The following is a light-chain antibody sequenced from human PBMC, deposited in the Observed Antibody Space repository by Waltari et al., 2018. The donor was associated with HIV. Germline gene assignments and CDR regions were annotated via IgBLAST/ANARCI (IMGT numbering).Light chain of an antibody. J-gene: IGLJ2*01. CDR2: EGI. V-gene: IGLV2-23*01. Sequence: QSALTQPASVSGSPGQSITISCTGTSRDIWNSHLVSWYQQHPGKAPKLIIYEGIKRPSGVSNRISGSKSANTASLTISGLQAEDEADYFCSSYGGSSNWLFGGGTKLTVL. CDR1: SRDIWNSHL. CDR3: SSYGGSSNWL.